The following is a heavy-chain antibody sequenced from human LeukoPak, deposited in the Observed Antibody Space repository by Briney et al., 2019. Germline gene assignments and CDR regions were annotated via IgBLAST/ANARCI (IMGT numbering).Heavy chain of an antibody. J-gene: IGHJ3*02. CDR2: IGTAGDT. CDR3: ARGAGHYDSSVVFFDI. D-gene: IGHD3-22*01. CDR1: GFTFSSYD. Sequence: GGSLRLSCAASGFTFSSYDMHWVRQATGKGLEWVSAIGTAGDTYYPGSVKGRFTISRENAKNSLYLQMNSLRAGDTAVYYCARGAGHYDSSVVFFDIWGQGTMVTVSS. V-gene: IGHV3-13*01.